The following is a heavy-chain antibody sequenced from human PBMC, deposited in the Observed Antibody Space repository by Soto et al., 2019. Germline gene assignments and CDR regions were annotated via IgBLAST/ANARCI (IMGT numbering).Heavy chain of an antibody. CDR1: GFTLPDYA. CDR3: VKDESINWYSGHFRH. CDR2: ISGNSGSI. J-gene: IGHJ1*01. D-gene: IGHD6-13*01. Sequence: SLRPSYTASGFTLPDYAMRRVRQVTGKGLECVSVISGNSGSIGDGDSVKGRFAISRDNAKNSLHLQMNSLSAEDTAFYYCVKDESINWYSGHFRHWGQGTLVNVAS. V-gene: IGHV3-9*01.